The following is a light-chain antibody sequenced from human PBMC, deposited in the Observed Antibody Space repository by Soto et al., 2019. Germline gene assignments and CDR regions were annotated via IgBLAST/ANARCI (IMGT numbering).Light chain of an antibody. J-gene: IGLJ2*01. CDR2: DVY. V-gene: IGLV2-14*01. Sequence: QSALTQPASVSGSPGQSITISCTGTSSDVGGYNYVSWFQQHPGKAPNLMIYDVYRRPSGVSYRFSGSKSGNTASQTISGLQAEDEADYYCSSYTTRSTVVFGGGTKLTVL. CDR1: SSDVGGYNY. CDR3: SSYTTRSTVV.